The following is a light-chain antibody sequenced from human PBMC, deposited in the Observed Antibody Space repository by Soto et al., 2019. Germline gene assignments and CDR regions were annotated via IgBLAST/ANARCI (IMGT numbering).Light chain of an antibody. J-gene: IGKJ1*01. CDR3: QQYNNWPWT. V-gene: IGKV3-15*01. CDR2: GAS. Sequence: EIGMTQSPATLSVSPGERATLSCSASQSVSSNLAWYPQKPGQAPRLLIYGASTRATGIPARFSGSESGTEFTLTISSLQCEDFSVYYCQQYNNWPWTFGQGTQVEIK. CDR1: QSVSSN.